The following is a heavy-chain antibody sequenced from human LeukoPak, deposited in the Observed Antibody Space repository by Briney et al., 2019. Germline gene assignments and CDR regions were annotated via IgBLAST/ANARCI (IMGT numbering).Heavy chain of an antibody. V-gene: IGHV4-39*07. CDR1: GGSISSSSYY. Sequence: SETLSLTCTVSGGSISSSSYYWGWIRQPPGKGLEWIGSIYYSGSTYYNPSLKSRVTISVDTSKNQFSLKLSSVTAADTAVYYCARAPPRYGSGSPRYYFDYWGQGTLVTVSS. D-gene: IGHD3-10*01. CDR2: IYYSGST. J-gene: IGHJ4*02. CDR3: ARAPPRYGSGSPRYYFDY.